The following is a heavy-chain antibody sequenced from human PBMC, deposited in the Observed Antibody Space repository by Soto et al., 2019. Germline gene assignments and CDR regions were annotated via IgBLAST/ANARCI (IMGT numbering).Heavy chain of an antibody. V-gene: IGHV1-46*01. D-gene: IGHD2-2*01. Sequence: ASVKVSCKASGHTFTSYYMHWVRQAPGQGLEWMGIINPSGGSTSYAQKFQGRVTMTRDTSTSTVYMELSSLRSEDTAVYYCARGDRYCSSTSCYEDNYYGMDVWGQGTTVTVSS. J-gene: IGHJ6*02. CDR1: GHTFTSYY. CDR3: ARGDRYCSSTSCYEDNYYGMDV. CDR2: INPSGGST.